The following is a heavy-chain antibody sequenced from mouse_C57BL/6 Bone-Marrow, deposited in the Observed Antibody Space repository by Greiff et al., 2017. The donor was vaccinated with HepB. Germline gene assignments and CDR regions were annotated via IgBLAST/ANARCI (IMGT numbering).Heavy chain of an antibody. Sequence: EVQGVESGGGLVKPGGSLKLSCAASGFTFSDYGMHWVRQAPEKGLEWVAYISSGSSTIYYADTVKGRFTISRDNAKNTLFLQMTSLRSEDTAMYYCARPYGSSSYWYFDVWGTGTTVTVSS. CDR1: GFTFSDYG. CDR2: ISSGSSTI. J-gene: IGHJ1*03. CDR3: ARPYGSSSYWYFDV. D-gene: IGHD1-1*01. V-gene: IGHV5-17*01.